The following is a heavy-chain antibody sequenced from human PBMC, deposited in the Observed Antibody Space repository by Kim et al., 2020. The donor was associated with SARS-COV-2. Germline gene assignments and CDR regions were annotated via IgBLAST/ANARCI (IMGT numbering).Heavy chain of an antibody. CDR3: ARLHMYYYGSGSYFTYLFDY. V-gene: IGHV4-39*01. Sequence: RVTISVDTSKNQFSLKLSSVTAADTAVYYCARLHMYYYGSGSYFTYLFDYWGQGTLVTVSS. J-gene: IGHJ4*02. D-gene: IGHD3-10*01.